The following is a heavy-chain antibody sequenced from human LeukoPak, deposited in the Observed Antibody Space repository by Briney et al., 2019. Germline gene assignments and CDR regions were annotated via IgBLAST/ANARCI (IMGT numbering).Heavy chain of an antibody. J-gene: IGHJ4*02. V-gene: IGHV3-48*01. CDR1: GFTFSSYS. CDR2: ISSSSSTI. Sequence: GGSLRLSCAASGFTFSSYSMNWVRQAPGKGLEWVSYISSSSSTIYYADSVKGRFTISRDNAKNSLYLQMNSLRAEDTAVYYCARWSSGWFDYWGQGTLVTVSS. CDR3: ARWSSGWFDY. D-gene: IGHD6-19*01.